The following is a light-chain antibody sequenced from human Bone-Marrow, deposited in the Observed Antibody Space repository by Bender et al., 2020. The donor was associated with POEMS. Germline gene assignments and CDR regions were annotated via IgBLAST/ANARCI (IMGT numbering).Light chain of an antibody. V-gene: IGLV2-8*01. Sequence: QSALTQPPSASGSPGQSVTISCTGTNSDVGAYKYVSWYQQHPGKAPKLLIFEVNKRPSGVPDRFSGSKSGNTASLTISGLQAEDEADYYCSSYTSSSTLVFGGGTKLTVL. CDR1: NSDVGAYKY. J-gene: IGLJ2*01. CDR2: EVN. CDR3: SSYTSSSTLV.